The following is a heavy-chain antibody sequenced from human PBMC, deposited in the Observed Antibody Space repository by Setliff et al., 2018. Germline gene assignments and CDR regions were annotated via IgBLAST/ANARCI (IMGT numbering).Heavy chain of an antibody. Sequence: GGSLRLSCAASGFIFSDYYMTWIRQAPGKGLEWVSYITSSGTTTFNADSVKGRFTISRDNAKNSLFLQMSSLRAEDTAVYYCARSSGWYDYWGQGTLVTVSS. CDR3: ARSSGWYDY. CDR2: ITSSGTTT. V-gene: IGHV3-11*01. J-gene: IGHJ4*02. CDR1: GFIFSDYY. D-gene: IGHD6-19*01.